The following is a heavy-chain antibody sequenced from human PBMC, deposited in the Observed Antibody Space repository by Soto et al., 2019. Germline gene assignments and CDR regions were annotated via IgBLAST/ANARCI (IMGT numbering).Heavy chain of an antibody. J-gene: IGHJ4*02. CDR2: IYHSGST. CDR3: ARGSWYYDSSGYLDY. V-gene: IGHV4-30-2*01. D-gene: IGHD3-22*01. CDR1: GGSISSGGYS. Sequence: SETLSLTCAVSGGSISSGGYSWSWIRQPPGKGLEWIGYIYHSGSTYYNPSLKSRVTISVDRSKNQFSLKLSSVTAADTAVHYCARGSWYYDSSGYLDYWGRGTLVTVSS.